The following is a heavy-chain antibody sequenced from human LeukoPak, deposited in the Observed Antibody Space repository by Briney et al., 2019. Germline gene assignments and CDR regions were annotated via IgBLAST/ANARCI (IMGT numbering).Heavy chain of an antibody. CDR1: GGSFSGYY. CDR3: ARSHWSAPFDY. V-gene: IGHV4-59*08. Sequence: PSETLSLTCAVYGGSFSGYYWSWIRQPPGKGLEWMGYIYYSGITNYNPSLKSRVTISVDTSKNQFSLKLSSVTAADTAVYYCARSHWSAPFDYWGQGTLVTVYS. J-gene: IGHJ4*02. D-gene: IGHD2-8*02. CDR2: IYYSGIT.